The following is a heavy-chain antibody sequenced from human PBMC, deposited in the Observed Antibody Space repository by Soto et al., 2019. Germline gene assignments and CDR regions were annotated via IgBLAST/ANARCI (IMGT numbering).Heavy chain of an antibody. V-gene: IGHV5-51*01. J-gene: IGHJ6*03. CDR1: GYSFTSYW. Sequence: PGESLKISCKGSGYSFTSYWIGWVRQMPGKGLEWMGIIYPGDSDTRYSPSFQGQVTISADKSISTAYLQWSSLKASDTAMYYCARHPLEPDRIAVAENYYYYYMAVWGKGTTVTVSS. CDR3: ARHPLEPDRIAVAENYYYYYMAV. D-gene: IGHD6-19*01. CDR2: IYPGDSDT.